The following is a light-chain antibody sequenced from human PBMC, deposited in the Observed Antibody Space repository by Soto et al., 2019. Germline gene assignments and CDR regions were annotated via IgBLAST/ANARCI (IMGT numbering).Light chain of an antibody. Sequence: LTQSPSTLSSSTKQTATLSCRASQSVSSYLAWYQQKAGQAPRLLIYEGSNRATGMPTRFSGSGSGTDFTLTISGLEPEDFGVYYCQQRKNLPWTFGQGTKVDIK. CDR1: QSVSSY. J-gene: IGKJ1*01. CDR2: EGS. CDR3: QQRKNLPWT. V-gene: IGKV3-11*01.